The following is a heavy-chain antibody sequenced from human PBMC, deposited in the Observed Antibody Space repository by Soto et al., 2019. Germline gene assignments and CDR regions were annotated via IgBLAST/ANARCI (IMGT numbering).Heavy chain of an antibody. CDR3: GRVPLDGNYANGVDV. CDR1: GFTFSSYG. V-gene: IGHV3-30*03. CDR2: ISYDGSRK. Sequence: RLSCAASGFTFSSYGMHWVRQAPGKGLEWVAVISYDGSRKNYVDSVRGRFIISRDNAKNSLLLQMNSLRADDTAVYYCGRVPLDGNYANGVDVWGQGTTVTVSS. D-gene: IGHD4-17*01. J-gene: IGHJ6*02.